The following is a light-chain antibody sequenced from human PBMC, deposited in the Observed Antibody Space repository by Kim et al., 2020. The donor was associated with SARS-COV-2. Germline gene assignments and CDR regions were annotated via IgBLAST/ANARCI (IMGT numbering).Light chain of an antibody. CDR1: ALPNQY. J-gene: IGLJ3*02. V-gene: IGLV3-25*03. Sequence: QGQTARITCSGDALPNQYAYWFQRKPGQAPVLVIYEDTERPSGIPERFSGSTSGTTVTLTISGVQAEDEADYYCQSSDSSDTFWVFGGGTQLTVL. CDR2: EDT. CDR3: QSSDSSDTFWV.